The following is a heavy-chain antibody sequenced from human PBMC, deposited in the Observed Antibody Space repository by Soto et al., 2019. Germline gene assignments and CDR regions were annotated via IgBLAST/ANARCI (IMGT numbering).Heavy chain of an antibody. D-gene: IGHD6-13*01. Sequence: QVQLVESGGGVVQPGRSLRLSCAASGFTFSSYAMEWVRQAPGKGLEWVAVISYDGSNKYYADSVKGRFTISRDNSKNTLYLQMNSLRAEDTAVYYCAMASPDSYSWFSLDSLGQGTLVAVSS. CDR1: GFTFSSYA. CDR2: ISYDGSNK. J-gene: IGHJ4*02. CDR3: AMASPDSYSWFSLDS. V-gene: IGHV3-30*04.